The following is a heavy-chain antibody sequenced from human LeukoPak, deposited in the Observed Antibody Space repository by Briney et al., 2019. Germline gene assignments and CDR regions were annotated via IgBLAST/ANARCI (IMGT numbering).Heavy chain of an antibody. CDR1: GFTVSSNY. Sequence: PGGSLRLSCAASGFTVSSNYMSWVRQAPGKGLEWVSVIYSGGSTYYADSVKGRFTISRDNSKNTLYLQMNSLRAEDTAVYYCARDLSTAAAGPFDYWGQGTLVTVSS. D-gene: IGHD6-13*01. V-gene: IGHV3-66*01. J-gene: IGHJ4*02. CDR3: ARDLSTAAAGPFDY. CDR2: IYSGGST.